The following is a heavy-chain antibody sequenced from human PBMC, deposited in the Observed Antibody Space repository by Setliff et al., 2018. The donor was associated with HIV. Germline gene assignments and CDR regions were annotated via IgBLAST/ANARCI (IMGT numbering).Heavy chain of an antibody. V-gene: IGHV4-34*01. CDR1: GGSFSGYY. J-gene: IGHJ4*02. Sequence: SETLSLTCAVYGGSFSGYYWTWIRQPPGKGLEWIVEINHSGRGTNYNPSLKSRVTMSVDTSKNQFSLKLSSVTAADTAVYYCARPPRGYNWNFFEYWGQGNLVTVSS. CDR2: INHSGRGT. D-gene: IGHD1-1*01. CDR3: ARPPRGYNWNFFEY.